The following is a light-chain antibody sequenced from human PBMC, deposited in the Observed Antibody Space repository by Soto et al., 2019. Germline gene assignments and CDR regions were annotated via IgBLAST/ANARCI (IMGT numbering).Light chain of an antibody. V-gene: IGKV3-11*01. CDR2: DAS. CDR1: QSISSY. Sequence: EIVLTQSPATLSLSPGERATLSCRASQSISSYLAWYQQKPDQAPRLLIYDASNRATSIPARFSGSGSGTDSALTISSLEPEDFAVYYCHQRSTWPFTFGTGTKVHIK. J-gene: IGKJ3*01. CDR3: HQRSTWPFT.